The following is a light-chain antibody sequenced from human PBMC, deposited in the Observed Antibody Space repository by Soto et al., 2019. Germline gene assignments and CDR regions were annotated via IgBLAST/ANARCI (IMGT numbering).Light chain of an antibody. CDR2: GNS. V-gene: IGLV1-40*01. CDR3: QSYDSSLSGLYV. Sequence: SALTQPPSVSGAPGQRVTISCTGSSSNIGAGYDVHWYQQPPGTAPKLLIYGNSNRPSGVPDRFSGSKSGTSASLAITGLQAEDEADNYCQSYDSSLSGLYVFVTGTKVTVL. J-gene: IGLJ1*01. CDR1: SSNIGAGYD.